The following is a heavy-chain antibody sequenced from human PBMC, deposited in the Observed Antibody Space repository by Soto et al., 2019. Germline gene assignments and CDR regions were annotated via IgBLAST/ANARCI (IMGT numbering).Heavy chain of an antibody. Sequence: QVQLVQSGAEVKKPGSSVKVSCKASGGTFSSYAISWVRQAPGQGLEWMGGIIPIFGTANYAQKFQGRVTITADESTSTVYMELSSLRSEDTAVYYCGYSYAVAGSVLTDYWGQGTLVTVSS. J-gene: IGHJ4*02. CDR3: GYSYAVAGSVLTDY. CDR1: GGTFSSYA. V-gene: IGHV1-69*12. CDR2: IIPIFGTA. D-gene: IGHD5-18*01.